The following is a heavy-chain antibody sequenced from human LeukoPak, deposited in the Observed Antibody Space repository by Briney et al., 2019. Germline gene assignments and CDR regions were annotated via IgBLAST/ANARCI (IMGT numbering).Heavy chain of an antibody. D-gene: IGHD6-19*01. J-gene: IGHJ6*03. CDR2: ISCSRTTI. CDR3: ARVRSQPVADSYYYYMDV. Sequence: GGSLRLSRAASGFTFSIYSMNWVRQAPGKGLEWVSFISCSRTTIYYADSVKGRLTISCDNAKNSLYLQMNSLRAEDTAVYYCARVRSQPVADSYYYYMDVWGKGTTVTVSS. V-gene: IGHV3-48*01. CDR1: GFTFSIYS.